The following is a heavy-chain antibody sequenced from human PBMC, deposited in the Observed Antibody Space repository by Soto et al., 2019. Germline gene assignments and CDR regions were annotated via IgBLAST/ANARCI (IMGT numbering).Heavy chain of an antibody. CDR3: ASTQVATMGGSGYYYDRRAFEV. J-gene: IGHJ3*01. D-gene: IGHD3-22*01. CDR2: ISAYNGNT. V-gene: IGHV1-18*01. CDR1: GYTFTSYG. Sequence: VASVKVSCKASGYTFTSYGISWVRQAPGQGLEWMGWISAYNGNTNYAQKLQGRVTMTTDTSTSTAYMELRSLRSDDTAVYYCASTQVATMGGSGYYYDRRAFEVWGEATKVTVTS.